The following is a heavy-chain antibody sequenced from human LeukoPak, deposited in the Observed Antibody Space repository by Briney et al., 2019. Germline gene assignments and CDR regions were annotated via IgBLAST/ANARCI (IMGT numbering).Heavy chain of an antibody. V-gene: IGHV3-7*01. CDR1: GFTFSSYW. CDR2: IKQDGSEK. Sequence: GGSLRLSCAASGFTFSSYWMSWVRQAPGKGLEWVANIKQDGSEKYYVDSVKGRFTISRDNAKNSLYLQMNSLRAEDTAVYYCARDGGVGATTGGFDYWGQGTLVTVSS. CDR3: ARDGGVGATTGGFDY. D-gene: IGHD1-26*01. J-gene: IGHJ4*02.